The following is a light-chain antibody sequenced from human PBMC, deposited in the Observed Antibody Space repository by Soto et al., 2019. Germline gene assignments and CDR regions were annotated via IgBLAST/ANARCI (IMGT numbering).Light chain of an antibody. CDR1: SSDVGAYNY. CDR2: DVS. J-gene: IGLJ1*01. CDR3: SSYTTSSTYV. V-gene: IGLV2-14*01. Sequence: QSALTQPASVSGYPGQSITISCTGASSDVGAYNYVAWCQQHPGKGPKLLIYDVSNRPSGFSSRFSGSKSGNTASLTISGLRADVEADYFSSSYTTSSTYVFGTGTIVTVL.